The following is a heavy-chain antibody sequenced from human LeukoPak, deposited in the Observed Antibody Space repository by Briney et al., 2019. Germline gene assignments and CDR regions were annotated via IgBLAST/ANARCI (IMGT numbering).Heavy chain of an antibody. V-gene: IGHV3-21*01. Sequence: GGSQRLSCAASGFTFRTYIMKWVRQAPGKGLEWVSTIGSSGSFMYYADSVRGRFTISRDNAKNSLYLQMDSLRAEDAAVYYCAREDYSSGNPTIDNWGQGTLVTVSS. CDR2: IGSSGSFM. J-gene: IGHJ4*02. CDR3: AREDYSSGNPTIDN. D-gene: IGHD3-10*01. CDR1: GFTFRTYI.